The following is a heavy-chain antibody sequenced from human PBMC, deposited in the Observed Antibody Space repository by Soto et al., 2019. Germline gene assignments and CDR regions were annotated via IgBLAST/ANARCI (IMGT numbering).Heavy chain of an antibody. CDR3: AIPGAGDFDY. Sequence: QVQLQESGPGLVEPSGTLSLTCAVSGASISNTDWWRWVRQRPGKGLEWIGEIYHSGTTNCDPSLKSRVTISLDKSKSQFSLKLTSVTAADTAVYYCAIPGAGDFDYWGQGTLVTVSS. D-gene: IGHD6-13*01. CDR1: GASISNTDW. V-gene: IGHV4-4*02. J-gene: IGHJ4*02. CDR2: IYHSGTT.